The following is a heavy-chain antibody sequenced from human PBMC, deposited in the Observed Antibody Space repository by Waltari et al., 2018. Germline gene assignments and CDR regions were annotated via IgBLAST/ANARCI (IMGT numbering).Heavy chain of an antibody. CDR3: ARGEFFHFDY. CDR2: IYYSGST. J-gene: IGHJ4*02. CDR1: GGPISSSSYY. V-gene: IGHV4-39*07. Sequence: QLQLQESGPGLVKPSETLSLTCPVSGGPISSSSYYWGWIRQPPGKGLEWIGSIYYSGSTYYNPSLKSRVTISVDTSKNQFSLKLSSVTAADTAVYYCARGEFFHFDYWGQGTLVTVSS.